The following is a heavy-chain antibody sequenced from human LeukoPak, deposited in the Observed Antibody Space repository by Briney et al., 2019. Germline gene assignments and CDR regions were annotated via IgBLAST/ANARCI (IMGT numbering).Heavy chain of an antibody. CDR3: ANILPGIAVAGHDAFDI. CDR1: GFTFSSYA. V-gene: IGHV3-23*01. D-gene: IGHD6-19*01. J-gene: IGHJ3*02. Sequence: GGSLRLSCAASGFTFSSYAMSWVRQAPGKGLEWVSAISGSGGSTYYADPVKGRFTISRDNSKNTLYLQMNSLRAEDTAVYYCANILPGIAVAGHDAFDIWGQGTMVTVSS. CDR2: ISGSGGST.